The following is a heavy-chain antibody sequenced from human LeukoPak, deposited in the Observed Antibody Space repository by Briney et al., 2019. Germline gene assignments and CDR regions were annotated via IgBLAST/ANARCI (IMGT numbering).Heavy chain of an antibody. CDR1: GGSISSSSYY. Sequence: SETLSLTCTVSGGSISSSSYYWGWIRQPPGKGLEWIVSIYYSGSTYYNPSLKSRVTISVDTSKNQFSLKLSSVTAADTAVYYCARLPAHCSGGSCYYYGMDVWGQGTTVTVSS. CDR3: ARLPAHCSGGSCYYYGMDV. J-gene: IGHJ6*02. D-gene: IGHD2-15*01. V-gene: IGHV4-39*01. CDR2: IYYSGST.